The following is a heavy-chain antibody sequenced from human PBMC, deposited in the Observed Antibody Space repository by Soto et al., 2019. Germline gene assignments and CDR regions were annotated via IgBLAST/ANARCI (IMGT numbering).Heavy chain of an antibody. V-gene: IGHV4-31*03. J-gene: IGHJ4*02. D-gene: IGHD5-12*01. CDR3: ARDRGATIFDF. Sequence: SETLSLTCTVSGASISSGDYYWSWIRQHPGRGLEWIGYIFYAGGTFYTPSLKSRVTMSVDTSKNQFSLKLTSVTAADTAVYFCARDRGATIFDFWGRGTLVTVSS. CDR2: IFYAGGT. CDR1: GASISSGDYY.